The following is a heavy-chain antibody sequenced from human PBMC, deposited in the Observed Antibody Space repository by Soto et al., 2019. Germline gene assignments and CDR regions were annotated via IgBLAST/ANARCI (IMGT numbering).Heavy chain of an antibody. V-gene: IGHV4-34*01. CDR3: AREGSSSSRYMDV. Sequence: PSETLSLTCAVYGGSFSGYYWSWIRQPPGKGLEWIGEINHSGSTNYNPSLKSRVTISVDTSKNQFSLKLSSVTAADTAVYYCAREGSSSSRYMDVWGKGTTVTVSS. D-gene: IGHD6-6*01. CDR1: GGSFSGYY. J-gene: IGHJ6*03. CDR2: INHSGST.